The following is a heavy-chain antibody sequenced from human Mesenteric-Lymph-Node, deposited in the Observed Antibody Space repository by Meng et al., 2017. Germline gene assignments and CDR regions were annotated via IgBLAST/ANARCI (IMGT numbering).Heavy chain of an antibody. J-gene: IGHJ4*02. D-gene: IGHD2-15*01. CDR2: IYTSGST. CDR3: ASGAGGLYVNRLDY. V-gene: IGHV4-61*02. Sequence: LRLSCTVSGGSISSNNYYWGWIRQPAGKGLEWIGRIYTSGSTNYNPSLKSRVTMSVDTSKNQFSLKLSSVTAADTAVYYCASGAGGLYVNRLDYWGQGTLVTVSS. CDR1: GGSISSNNYY.